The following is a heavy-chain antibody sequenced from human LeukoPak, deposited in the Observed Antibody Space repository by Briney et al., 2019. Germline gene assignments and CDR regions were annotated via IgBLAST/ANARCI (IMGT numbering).Heavy chain of an antibody. D-gene: IGHD2-15*01. V-gene: IGHV1-2*02. Sequence: ASVKVSCKASGYTFTDYYIHWVRQAPGQGLEWMGWINPNSGGTNYAQKFQGRVTMTRDTSISTAYMELSRLRSDDTAVYYCARDLDIVVVVAATRGFDYWGQGTLVTVSS. J-gene: IGHJ4*02. CDR2: INPNSGGT. CDR3: ARDLDIVVVVAATRGFDY. CDR1: GYTFTDYY.